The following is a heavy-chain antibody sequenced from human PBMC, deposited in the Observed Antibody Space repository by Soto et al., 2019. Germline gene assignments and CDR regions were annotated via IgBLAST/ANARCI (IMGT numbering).Heavy chain of an antibody. D-gene: IGHD1-26*01. CDR2: IYFDGITT. CDR3: ARGGAMGVDY. Sequence: GPMRLSCTASVFTCNTHWMHWVRQAPGKGLVWVSRIYFDGITTNYADSVKGRLTVSRDNAKNTVYLHVNTLRDEDTAVYYCARGGAMGVDYWGQGTLVTVSS. CDR1: VFTCNTHW. J-gene: IGHJ4*02. V-gene: IGHV3-74*01.